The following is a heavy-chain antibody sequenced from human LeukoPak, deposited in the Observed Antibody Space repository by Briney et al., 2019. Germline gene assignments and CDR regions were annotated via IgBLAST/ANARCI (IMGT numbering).Heavy chain of an antibody. CDR2: INPSGGST. CDR3: ARRELLDHFDY. J-gene: IGHJ4*02. D-gene: IGHD2-2*02. CDR1: GYTFTSYY. Sequence: GASVKVSCKASGYTFTSYYMHWVRQAPGQGLEWMGIINPSGGSTRYAQKFQGRVTMTRDTSTSTVYMELSSLRSEDTAVYYCARRELLDHFDYWGQGTLVTVSS. V-gene: IGHV1-46*01.